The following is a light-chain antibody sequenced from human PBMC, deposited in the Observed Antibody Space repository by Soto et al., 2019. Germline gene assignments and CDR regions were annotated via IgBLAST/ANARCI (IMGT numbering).Light chain of an antibody. J-gene: IGKJ4*01. Sequence: EIVLTQSPATLSLSPGERATLSCRASPSVDTLLSWYQQKPGQVPRLLIYDASKRATGIPARFSGSGSGTEFTLTISSLEPEDYAVYYCHQRRDWPITFGGGTKVEIK. V-gene: IGKV3-11*01. CDR3: HQRRDWPIT. CDR1: PSVDTL. CDR2: DAS.